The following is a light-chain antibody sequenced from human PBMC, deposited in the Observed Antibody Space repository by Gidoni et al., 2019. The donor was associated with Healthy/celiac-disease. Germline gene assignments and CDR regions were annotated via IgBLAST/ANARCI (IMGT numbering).Light chain of an antibody. CDR2: AAS. CDR3: QQSYSTPFT. Sequence: IHMPHSPSSLSVSVGDRVTITFRASQSISSYLNWYQQKPGKAPKLLIYAASSLQSGVPSRFSGSGSGTDFTLTISSLQPEDFATYYCQQSYSTPFTFGPGTKVDIK. J-gene: IGKJ3*01. CDR1: QSISSY. V-gene: IGKV1-39*01.